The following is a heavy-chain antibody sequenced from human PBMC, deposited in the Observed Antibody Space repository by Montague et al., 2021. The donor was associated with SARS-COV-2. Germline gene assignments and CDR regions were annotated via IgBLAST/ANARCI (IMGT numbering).Heavy chain of an antibody. D-gene: IGHD3-10*01. CDR1: GFIFTNYP. Sequence: SLRLSCAASGFIFTNYPMHWVRQAPAKGLEWVAVISYEGSNTYYADSVKGRFTISRDFSKNTLYLQMNSLRAEDTAVYYCARDRVWFGELSPYYYDMDVWGQGTTVPVSS. CDR2: ISYEGSNT. V-gene: IGHV3-30*04. CDR3: ARDRVWFGELSPYYYDMDV. J-gene: IGHJ6*02.